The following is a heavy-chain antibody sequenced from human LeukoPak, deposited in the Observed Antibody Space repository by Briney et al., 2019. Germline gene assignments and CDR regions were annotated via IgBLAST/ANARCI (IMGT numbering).Heavy chain of an antibody. V-gene: IGHV4-39*07. Sequence: PSETLSLTCTVSGGSISSSSYYWGWIRQPPGKGLEWTGSIYYSGSTYYNPSLKSRVTISLDTSKNQFSLNLSSVTAADTAVYYCAYSRSPLHAFEIWGQGTMVTVSS. CDR1: GGSISSSSYY. CDR3: AYSRSPLHAFEI. J-gene: IGHJ3*02. CDR2: IYYSGST. D-gene: IGHD1-26*01.